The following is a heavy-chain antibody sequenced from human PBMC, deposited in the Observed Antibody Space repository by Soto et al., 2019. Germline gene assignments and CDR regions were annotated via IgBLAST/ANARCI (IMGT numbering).Heavy chain of an antibody. J-gene: IGHJ5*02. CDR2: ISYTGST. CDR3: AREEAVRLERRFDP. V-gene: IGHV4-31*03. CDR1: GDSINNIGYY. Sequence: SETLSLTCTVSGDSINNIGYYWNWIRQHPGKGLEWIGSISYTGSTYYNPSLKSRLSISVDTSQNQFSMKLNSVTAADTAVYYCAREEAVRLERRFDPWGQGILVTVSS. D-gene: IGHD6-6*01.